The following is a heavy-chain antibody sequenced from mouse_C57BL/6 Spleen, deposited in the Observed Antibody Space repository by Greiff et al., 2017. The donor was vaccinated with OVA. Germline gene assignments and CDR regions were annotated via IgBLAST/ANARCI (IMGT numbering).Heavy chain of an antibody. D-gene: IGHD2-5*01. Sequence: VQLKQPGAELVRPGTSVKLSCKASGYTFTSYWMHWVKQRPGQGLEWIGVIDPSDSYTNYNQKFKGKATLTVDTSSSTAYMQLSSLTSEDSAVYYCARSGVSNLWFAYWGQGTLVTVSA. CDR1: GYTFTSYW. CDR2: IDPSDSYT. CDR3: ARSGVSNLWFAY. J-gene: IGHJ3*01. V-gene: IGHV1-59*01.